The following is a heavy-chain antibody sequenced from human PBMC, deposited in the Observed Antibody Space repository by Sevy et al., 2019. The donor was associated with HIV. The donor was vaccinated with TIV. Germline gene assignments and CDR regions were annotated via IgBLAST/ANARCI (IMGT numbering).Heavy chain of an antibody. Sequence: SETLSLTCAVSGGSISSGGYSWSWIRQPPGKGLEWIGYIYHSGSTYYNPSLKSRVTISVDRSKNQFSLKLSSVTAADTAVYYCARGERELRAFDIWGQGQWSPSPQ. CDR1: GGSISSGGYS. CDR3: ARGERELRAFDI. D-gene: IGHD3-10*01. J-gene: IGHJ3*02. CDR2: IYHSGST. V-gene: IGHV4-30-2*01.